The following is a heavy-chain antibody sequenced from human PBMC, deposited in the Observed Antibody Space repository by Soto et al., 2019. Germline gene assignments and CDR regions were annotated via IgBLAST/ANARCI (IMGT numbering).Heavy chain of an antibody. CDR1: GGTFSRYA. CDR2: IIPIFGTA. CDR3: ARLNWKGLAYYFDY. D-gene: IGHD1-1*01. Sequence: ASVKVSCKASGGTFSRYAISWVRQAPGQGLEWMGGIIPIFGTANYAQKFQGRVTITADESTSTAYMELSSLRSEDTAVYYCARLNWKGLAYYFDYWGQGTLVTAPQ. V-gene: IGHV1-69*13. J-gene: IGHJ4*02.